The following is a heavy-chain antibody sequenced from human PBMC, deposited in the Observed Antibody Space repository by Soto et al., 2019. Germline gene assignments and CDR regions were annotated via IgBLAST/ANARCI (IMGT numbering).Heavy chain of an antibody. D-gene: IGHD3-10*01. CDR2: IYHSGST. CDR1: SGSISSSNW. CDR3: ARVEGVRGVEGGWFGP. V-gene: IGHV4-4*02. Sequence: SETLSLTCAVSSGSISSSNWWSWVRQPPGKGLEWIGEIYHSGSTNYNPSLKSRVTISVDKSKNQFSLKLSSVTAADTAVYYCARVEGVRGVEGGWFGPWGQGTLVTVSS. J-gene: IGHJ5*02.